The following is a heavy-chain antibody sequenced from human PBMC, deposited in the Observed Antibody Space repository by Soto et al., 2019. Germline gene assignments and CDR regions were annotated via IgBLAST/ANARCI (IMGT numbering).Heavy chain of an antibody. CDR2: VNGDGSST. D-gene: IGHD2-8*01. CDR3: ARVMANLPWYFDY. J-gene: IGHJ4*02. CDR1: VYTFSSYW. Sequence: PGGSLTLSCAASVYTFSSYWMHWVRQAPGKGLVWVSRVNGDGSSTSYADPVKGRFTISRDNAKNTVHLQMDSLRAEDTAVYYCARVMANLPWYFDYWGQGTLVTVSS. V-gene: IGHV3-74*01.